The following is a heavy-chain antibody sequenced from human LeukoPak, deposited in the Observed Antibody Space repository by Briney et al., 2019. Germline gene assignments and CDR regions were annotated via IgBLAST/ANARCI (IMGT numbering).Heavy chain of an antibody. CDR1: GFTFSSYG. V-gene: IGHV3-30*02. J-gene: IGHJ4*02. CDR3: AKGINNVDTAFYTYYFDY. Sequence: GGSLRLSCTASGFTFSSYGMHWVRQAPGKGLEWVAFIRYDGSNKYYADSVKGRFTISRDNSKNTLYLQVNSLRAEDTAVYYCAKGINNVDTAFYTYYFDYWGQGTLVTVSS. D-gene: IGHD5-18*01. CDR2: IRYDGSNK.